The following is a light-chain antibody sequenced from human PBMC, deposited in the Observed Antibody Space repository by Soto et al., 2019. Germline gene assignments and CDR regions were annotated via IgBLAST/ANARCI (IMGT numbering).Light chain of an antibody. V-gene: IGKV1-33*01. CDR2: DVF. CDR1: QDISKY. Sequence: DIQMTQSASSLPASVGDTVTISCQASQDISKYLNWFQQKPGKAPKLLIYDVFNVETGVPSRFSGRGSGTDFTLIVSNLQPEDLATHYGQHYDQLPITCGGGTKVDI. CDR3: QHYDQLPIT. J-gene: IGKJ4*01.